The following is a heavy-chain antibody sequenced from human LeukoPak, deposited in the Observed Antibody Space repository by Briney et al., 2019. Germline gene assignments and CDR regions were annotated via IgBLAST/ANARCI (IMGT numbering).Heavy chain of an antibody. J-gene: IGHJ6*03. CDR3: ASFYCSGGSCYGSDYYYYYMDV. D-gene: IGHD2-15*01. Sequence: VASVKASCKASGGTFSSYAISWVRQAPGQGLEWMGGIIPIFGTANCAQKFQGRVTITADESTSTAYMELSSLRSEDTAVYYCASFYCSGGSCYGSDYYYYYMDVWGKGTTVTISS. V-gene: IGHV1-69*13. CDR2: IIPIFGTA. CDR1: GGTFSSYA.